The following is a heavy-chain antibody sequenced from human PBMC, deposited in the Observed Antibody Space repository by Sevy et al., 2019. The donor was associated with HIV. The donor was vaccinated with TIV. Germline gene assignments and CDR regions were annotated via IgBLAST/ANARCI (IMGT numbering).Heavy chain of an antibody. CDR1: GFSFSYYG. CDR2: ISHDGINE. CDR3: ANAYSGSYSHSYLYALDV. J-gene: IGHJ6*02. Sequence: GGSLRLSCIGSGFSFSYYGIHWVRQSPGKGLDWVALISHDGINEYYADSVKGRFNDSRDNSKNTVYLEMNSLRNEDTAIYFCANAYSGSYSHSYLYALDVWGQGTTVTVSS. V-gene: IGHV3-30*18. D-gene: IGHD1-26*01.